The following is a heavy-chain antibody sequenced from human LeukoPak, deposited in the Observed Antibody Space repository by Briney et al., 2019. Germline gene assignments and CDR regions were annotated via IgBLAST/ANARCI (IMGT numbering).Heavy chain of an antibody. D-gene: IGHD2-2*02. V-gene: IGHV5-51*01. CDR1: GYSFPNYW. J-gene: IGHJ5*02. CDR2: IYPGDSDT. CDR3: AGGPYAYTSSATLGSYNWFDP. Sequence: GESLKISCKGSGYSFPNYWIGWVRQMPGKGLEWMGIIYPGDSDTRYSPSLQDQVTISVDKSISTAYLQWSSLKASDTAMYYCAGGPYAYTSSATLGSYNWFDPWGQGSLVTVSS.